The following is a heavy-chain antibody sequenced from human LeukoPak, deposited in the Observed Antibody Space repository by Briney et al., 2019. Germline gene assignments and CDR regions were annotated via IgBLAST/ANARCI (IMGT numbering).Heavy chain of an antibody. CDR2: IYPIGYT. CDR3: ARDDYGAYDF. D-gene: IGHD4-17*01. V-gene: IGHV4-30-2*01. Sequence: PSQTLSLTCAVSGGSVSNGGYSWSWIRQPAGKGLEWIGCIYPIGYTYNNPSLESRVTISLDKSKNQFSLKLTSVTAADTAIYYCARDDYGAYDFWGQGSLVTVSS. J-gene: IGHJ4*02. CDR1: GGSVSNGGYS.